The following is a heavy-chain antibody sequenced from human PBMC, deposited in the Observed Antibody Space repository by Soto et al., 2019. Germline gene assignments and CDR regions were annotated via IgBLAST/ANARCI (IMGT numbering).Heavy chain of an antibody. D-gene: IGHD1-1*01. CDR3: ARDPGRGVGQPS. CDR1: GGSISSGGYY. Sequence: PSETLSLTCTVSGGSISSGGYYWSWIRQHPGKGLEWIGYIYYSGSTYYNPSLKSRVTISVDTSKNQFSLKLSSVTAADTAVYYCARDPGRGVGQPSWGQGTLVTVSS. CDR2: IYYSGST. J-gene: IGHJ4*02. V-gene: IGHV4-31*03.